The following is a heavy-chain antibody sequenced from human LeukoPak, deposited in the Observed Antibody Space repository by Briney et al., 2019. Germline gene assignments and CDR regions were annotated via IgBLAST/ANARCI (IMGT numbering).Heavy chain of an antibody. CDR1: GGSFSGYY. CDR2: INHGGST. CDR3: ARGGLVRGVISPLDY. J-gene: IGHJ4*02. D-gene: IGHD3-10*01. V-gene: IGHV4-34*01. Sequence: PSETLSLTCAVYGGSFSGYYWSWIRQPPGKGLEWIGEINHGGSTNYNPSLKSRVTISVDTSKNQFSLKLSSVTAADTAVYYCARGGLVRGVISPLDYWGQGTLVTVSS.